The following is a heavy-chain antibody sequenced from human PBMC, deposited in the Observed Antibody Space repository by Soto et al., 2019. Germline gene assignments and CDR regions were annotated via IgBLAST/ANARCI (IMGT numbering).Heavy chain of an antibody. J-gene: IGHJ4*02. CDR1: GFTFSDYY. D-gene: IGHD4-17*01. Sequence: QVQLVESGGDLVMPGGSLRLSCAASGFTFSDYYIHWIRRAPGKGLEWISYISGNGEIIQYAASARGRFTISRDNAENSVYLEMDRLRAEDTALYYCARDVDADFRTDFDYWGRGTLVTVSS. CDR3: ARDVDADFRTDFDY. CDR2: ISGNGEII. V-gene: IGHV3-11*01.